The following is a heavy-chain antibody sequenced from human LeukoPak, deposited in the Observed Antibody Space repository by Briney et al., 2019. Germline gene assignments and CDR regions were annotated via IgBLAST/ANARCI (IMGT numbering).Heavy chain of an antibody. V-gene: IGHV3-30*01. J-gene: IGHJ5*02. D-gene: IGHD1-7*01. CDR2: ISYDGSNK. CDR3: ARDAGTTLSGWFDP. Sequence: GRSLRLSCAASGFTFSSYAMHWVRQAPGKGLEWVAVISYDGSNKYYADSVKGRFTISRDNSKNTLYLQMNSLRAGDTAVYYCARDAGTTLSGWFDPWGQGTLVTVSS. CDR1: GFTFSSYA.